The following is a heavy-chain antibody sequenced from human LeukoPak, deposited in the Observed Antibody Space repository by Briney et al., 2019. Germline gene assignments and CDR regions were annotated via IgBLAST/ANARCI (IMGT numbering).Heavy chain of an antibody. J-gene: IGHJ4*02. D-gene: IGHD3-10*01. Sequence: GGSLRLSCAASGFTFSSYGMHWVRQAPGKGLEWVSTISGSGGSTYYADSVKGRFTISRDNSKNTLYLQMNSLRAEDTAVYYCARDPRITMVRGVIIKTLDYWGQGTLATVSS. V-gene: IGHV3-23*01. CDR1: GFTFSSYG. CDR3: ARDPRITMVRGVIIKTLDY. CDR2: ISGSGGST.